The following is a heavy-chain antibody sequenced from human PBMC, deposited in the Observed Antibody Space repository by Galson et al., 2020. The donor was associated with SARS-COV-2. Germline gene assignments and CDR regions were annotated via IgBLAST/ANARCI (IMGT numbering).Heavy chain of an antibody. CDR2: ISYDGGHN. D-gene: IGHD3-3*01. CDR1: GFIFRTYG. CDR3: AKSRSYSHPFGYYHFPMDV. Sequence: GGSLRLSCVVSGFIFRTYGMHWVRQAPGKGLEWVAVISYDGGHNYYADSVKGRFTISRDNSKNTLFLQMNSLRPEDSAVYYCAKSRSYSHPFGYYHFPMDVWGQGTTVTVAS. V-gene: IGHV3-30*18. J-gene: IGHJ6*02.